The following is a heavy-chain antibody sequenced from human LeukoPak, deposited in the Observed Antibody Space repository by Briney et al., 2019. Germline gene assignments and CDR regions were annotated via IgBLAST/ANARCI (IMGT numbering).Heavy chain of an antibody. Sequence: SVKLSCKSSGGTFSSYTISWVRQAPGQGLEWMGMIIPILGIENYAQKFQGRVTITADKSTSTAYLELSSLRSEDTAVYYCASPAWSPGATVTSYAFDIWGQGTMVTVSS. J-gene: IGHJ3*02. V-gene: IGHV1-69*02. CDR2: IIPILGIE. CDR3: ASPAWSPGATVTSYAFDI. CDR1: GGTFSSYT. D-gene: IGHD4-17*01.